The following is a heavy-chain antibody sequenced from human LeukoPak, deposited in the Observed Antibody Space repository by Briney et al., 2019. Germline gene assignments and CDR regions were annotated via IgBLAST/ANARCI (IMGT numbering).Heavy chain of an antibody. CDR1: GGSSSNYY. Sequence: SETLSLTCSVSGGSSSNYYWSWLRQPAGKGLEWIGRIYTSGSSNYNPSLKSRVTMSVDTSNNQFSLRLSSVTAADTAVYYCARDGFYDSSGYYYNWVFDYWGQGTLVTVSS. D-gene: IGHD3-22*01. J-gene: IGHJ4*02. CDR2: IYTSGSS. CDR3: ARDGFYDSSGYYYNWVFDY. V-gene: IGHV4-4*07.